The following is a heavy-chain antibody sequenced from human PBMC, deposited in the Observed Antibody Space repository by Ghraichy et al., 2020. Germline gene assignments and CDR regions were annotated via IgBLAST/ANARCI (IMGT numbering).Heavy chain of an antibody. J-gene: IGHJ4*02. Sequence: SHTLSLTCTVSGGSINNYYWSWIRQTPGKALEFLGYIHYSGTTNYNPSLRGRVTMSVDTSKNQFSLKLTSVTAADTAVYYCARHYGAGTYPLDYWGQGILVTVSS. V-gene: IGHV4-59*01. CDR2: IHYSGTT. D-gene: IGHD3-10*01. CDR1: GGSINNYY. CDR3: ARHYGAGTYPLDY.